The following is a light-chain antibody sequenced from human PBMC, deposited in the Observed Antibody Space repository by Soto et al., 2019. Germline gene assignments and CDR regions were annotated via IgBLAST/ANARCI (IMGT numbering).Light chain of an antibody. J-gene: IGKJ5*01. Sequence: ETALTQSPVTLSLSRGEKATLSCTASQSVSSSYLAWYQQKPGQAPRLVIYGASSRATGIPDRFSGSGCGTDFTLTISRLEPEDFAVYFCQRYGSSPLITFGQGTRLEI. CDR3: QRYGSSPLIT. V-gene: IGKV3-20*01. CDR2: GAS. CDR1: QSVSSSY.